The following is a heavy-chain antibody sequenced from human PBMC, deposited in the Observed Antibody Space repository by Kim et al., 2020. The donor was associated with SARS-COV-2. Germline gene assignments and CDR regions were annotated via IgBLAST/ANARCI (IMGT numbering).Heavy chain of an antibody. D-gene: IGHD6-13*01. Sequence: SVKVSCKASGGTFSSYTISWVRQAPGQGLEWMGRIIPILGIANYAQKFQGRVTITADKSTSTAYMGLSSLRSEDTAVYYCARELAAAGRHERYAWFDPWGQGTLVTVSS. J-gene: IGHJ5*02. CDR2: IIPILGIA. CDR1: GGTFSSYT. V-gene: IGHV1-69*04. CDR3: ARELAAAGRHERYAWFDP.